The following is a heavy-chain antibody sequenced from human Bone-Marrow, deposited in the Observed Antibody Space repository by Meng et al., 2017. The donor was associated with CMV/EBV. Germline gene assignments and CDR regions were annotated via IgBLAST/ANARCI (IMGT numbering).Heavy chain of an antibody. Sequence: GGSLRLSCAASGFIFSGFWMSWVRQAPGRGLEWVANINQDEPEKYYVDSVKGRFTISRDNAKNSLYLQMNSLRAEDTAVYYCARVGSSSWALAIDYWGQGTLVAVSS. CDR2: INQDEPEK. V-gene: IGHV3-7*01. CDR3: ARVGSSSWALAIDY. CDR1: GFIFSGFW. D-gene: IGHD6-13*01. J-gene: IGHJ4*02.